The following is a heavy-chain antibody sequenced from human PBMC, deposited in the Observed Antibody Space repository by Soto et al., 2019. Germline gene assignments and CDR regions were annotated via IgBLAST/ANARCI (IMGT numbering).Heavy chain of an antibody. CDR2: ISSSSSHI. CDR3: ERSSLGILRFLEWSFDY. V-gene: IGHV3-21*01. J-gene: IGHJ4*02. D-gene: IGHD3-3*01. CDR1: GFTFSPYS. Sequence: EVQLVESGGGLVKPGGSLRLSCASSGFTFSPYSRNWVRQAPGKGLKLVSSISSSSSHIYYADSFKGRFTISRDKERSSMYLKINRMRDKDTAVYYCERSSLGILRFLEWSFDYWGQGTLVTVSS.